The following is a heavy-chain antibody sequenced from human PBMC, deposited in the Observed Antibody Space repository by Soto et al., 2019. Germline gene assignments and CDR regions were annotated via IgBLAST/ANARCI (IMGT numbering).Heavy chain of an antibody. V-gene: IGHV4-39*01. Sequence: ETLSLTCTVSGGSVSSSSYYWGWIRQPPGKGLEWIGSIYYSGSTYYNPSLKSRVTISVDTSKNQFSLKLSSVTAADTAVYYCARQKVGPRGSGSYYYYYYMDVWGKGTTVTVSS. CDR3: ARQKVGPRGSGSYYYYYYMDV. J-gene: IGHJ6*03. CDR2: IYYSGST. D-gene: IGHD3-10*01. CDR1: GGSVSSSSYY.